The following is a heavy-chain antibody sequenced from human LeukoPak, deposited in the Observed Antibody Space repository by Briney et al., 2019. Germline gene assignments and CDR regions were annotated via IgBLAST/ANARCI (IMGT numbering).Heavy chain of an antibody. Sequence: GGSLRLSCAASRFTFNNYGMHWVRQAPGKGLEWVAFIRYGGSNKYYADSVKGRFSISRDNSKNTLYLQMNSLRPEDTAVYYCAKLGEGGYSYDYLPYYFDYWGQGTLVTVSS. V-gene: IGHV3-30*02. CDR3: AKLGEGGYSYDYLPYYFDY. CDR2: IRYGGSNK. CDR1: RFTFNNYG. J-gene: IGHJ4*02. D-gene: IGHD5-18*01.